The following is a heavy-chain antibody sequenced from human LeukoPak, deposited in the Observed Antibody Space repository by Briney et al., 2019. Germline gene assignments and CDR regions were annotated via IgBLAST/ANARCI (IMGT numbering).Heavy chain of an antibody. J-gene: IGHJ4*03. CDR2: IIPIFGTA. V-gene: IGHV1-69*13. Sequence: SVKVSCKASGGTFSSYAISWVRQAPGQGLEWMGGIIPIFGTANYAQKFQGRVTITADESTSTAYMELSSLRSEDTAVYYCGGGGSAIVYFGYWGQGNLGTVSS. D-gene: IGHD3-16*01. CDR1: GGTFSSYA. CDR3: GGGGSAIVYFGY.